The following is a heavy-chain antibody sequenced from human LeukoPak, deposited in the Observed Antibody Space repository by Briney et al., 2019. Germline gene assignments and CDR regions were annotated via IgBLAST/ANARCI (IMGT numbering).Heavy chain of an antibody. CDR1: GFTFSSYW. D-gene: IGHD6-6*01. V-gene: IGHV3-74*01. J-gene: IGHJ4*02. CDR3: ATTHEYSSSFDY. Sequence: GGSLRLSCAASGFTFSSYWMHWVRQAPGKGLVWVSRINSDGSSTSYADSVKGRFTISRDNAKNTLYLQMNSLRAEDTAVYYCATTHEYSSSFDYWGQGTLVTVPS. CDR2: INSDGSST.